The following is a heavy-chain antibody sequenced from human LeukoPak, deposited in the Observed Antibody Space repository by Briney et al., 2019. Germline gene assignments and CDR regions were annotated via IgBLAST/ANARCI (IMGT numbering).Heavy chain of an antibody. Sequence: PGGSLRLSCAASGFTFSSYAMSWVRQAPGKGLEWVSTISGSGASTYYADSVKGRFTISRDNAKNTLYLQMNSLRAEDTAVYYCARLQVPAAIGWFDPWGQGTLVTVSS. CDR2: ISGSGAST. D-gene: IGHD2-2*01. CDR3: ARLQVPAAIGWFDP. V-gene: IGHV3-23*01. CDR1: GFTFSSYA. J-gene: IGHJ5*02.